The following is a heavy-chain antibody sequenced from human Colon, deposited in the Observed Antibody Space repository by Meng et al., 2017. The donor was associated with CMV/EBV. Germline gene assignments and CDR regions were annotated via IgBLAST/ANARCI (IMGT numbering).Heavy chain of an antibody. CDR3: ARELARGGY. CDR1: GYTFTNFG. J-gene: IGHJ4*02. Sequence: QVQLVSSEAEWKKPGASVKVSCRPSGYTFTNFGISWVRQAPGQGLEWMAYISPYNGDTNYAQRFQGRVALTTDTSTSTVYMELGSLTSDDTAMYYCARELARGGYWGQGTLVTVSS. CDR2: ISPYNGDT. V-gene: IGHV1-18*01.